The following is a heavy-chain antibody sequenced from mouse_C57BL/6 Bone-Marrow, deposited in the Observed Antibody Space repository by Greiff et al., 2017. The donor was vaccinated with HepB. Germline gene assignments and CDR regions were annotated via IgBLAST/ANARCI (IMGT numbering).Heavy chain of an antibody. CDR1: GFTFSSYA. V-gene: IGHV5-9-1*02. CDR3: TRGFSDVWWYFDV. J-gene: IGHJ1*03. Sequence: EVQLQESGEGLVKPGGSLKLSCAASGFTFSSYAMSWVRQTPEKRLEWVAYISSGGDYIYYADTVKGRFTISRDNARNTLYLQMSSLKSEDTAMYYCTRGFSDVWWYFDVWGTGTTVTVSS. CDR2: ISSGGDYI.